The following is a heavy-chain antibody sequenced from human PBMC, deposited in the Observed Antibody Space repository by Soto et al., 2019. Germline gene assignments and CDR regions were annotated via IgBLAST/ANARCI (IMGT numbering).Heavy chain of an antibody. CDR2: IKSKTDGGTT. CDR3: TALVVVVAATHFDY. J-gene: IGHJ4*02. CDR1: GFTFSTYV. Sequence: PGGSLRLSCAASGFTFSTYVMHWVRQAPGKGLEWVGRIKSKTDGGTTDYAAPVKGRFTISRDDSKNTLYLQMNSLKTEDTAVYYCTALVVVVAATHFDYWGQGTLVTVSS. D-gene: IGHD2-15*01. V-gene: IGHV3-15*07.